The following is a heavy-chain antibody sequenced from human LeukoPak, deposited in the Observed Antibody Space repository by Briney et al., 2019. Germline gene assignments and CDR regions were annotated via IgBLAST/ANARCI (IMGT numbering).Heavy chain of an antibody. CDR2: IDSSSTI. CDR3: ARGPYDYGEYIDY. Sequence: GGSLRLSCAASGFPFSEYSMNWVRQAPGKGLEWVSYIDSSSTINYADSVKGRFTISRDNAKNSLYLQLNSLRAEDTAVYYCARGPYDYGEYIDYWGQGTLVTVSS. J-gene: IGHJ4*02. CDR1: GFPFSEYS. V-gene: IGHV3-69-1*01. D-gene: IGHD4-17*01.